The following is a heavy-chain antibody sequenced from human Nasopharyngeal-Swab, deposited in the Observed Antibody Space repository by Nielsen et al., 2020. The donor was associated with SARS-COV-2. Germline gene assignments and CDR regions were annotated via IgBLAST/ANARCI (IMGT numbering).Heavy chain of an antibody. Sequence: ASVKVSCKASGYSFTNHAVNWVRQAPGQGLEWMGWMNTNTGNPTYAQGFTGRFVFSLDTSVSTAYLQISSLKAEDTAVYYCARDNRITIFGVVIIEDAFDIWGQGTMVTVSS. D-gene: IGHD3-3*01. CDR3: ARDNRITIFGVVIIEDAFDI. V-gene: IGHV7-4-1*02. CDR2: MNTNTGNP. CDR1: GYSFTNHA. J-gene: IGHJ3*02.